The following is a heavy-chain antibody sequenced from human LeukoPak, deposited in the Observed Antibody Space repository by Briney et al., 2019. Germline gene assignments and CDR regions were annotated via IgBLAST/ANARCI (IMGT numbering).Heavy chain of an antibody. J-gene: IGHJ4*02. D-gene: IGHD2-2*01. Sequence: ASVKVSCKASGYTFTSYGISWVQQAPGQGLEWMGWISAYNGNTNYAQKLQGRVTMTTDTSTSTAYMELRSLRSDDTAVYYCARDIVVVPAATFDYWGQGTLVTVSS. CDR2: ISAYNGNT. CDR1: GYTFTSYG. V-gene: IGHV1-18*01. CDR3: ARDIVVVPAATFDY.